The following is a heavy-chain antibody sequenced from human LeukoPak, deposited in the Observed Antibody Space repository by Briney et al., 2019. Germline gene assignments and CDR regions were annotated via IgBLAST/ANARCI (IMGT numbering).Heavy chain of an antibody. Sequence: GASVKVSCKASGYSFSSYNMNWVRQAPGQGLEWMGWINTNTGNPRYAQGFTGRFVFSLDTSVSTAYLQISSLKAEDTAVYYCARVLRYCSGGNCYSGGLGYMDVWGKGTTVTISS. D-gene: IGHD2-15*01. CDR2: INTNTGNP. CDR1: GYSFSSYN. V-gene: IGHV7-4-1*02. J-gene: IGHJ6*03. CDR3: ARVLRYCSGGNCYSGGLGYMDV.